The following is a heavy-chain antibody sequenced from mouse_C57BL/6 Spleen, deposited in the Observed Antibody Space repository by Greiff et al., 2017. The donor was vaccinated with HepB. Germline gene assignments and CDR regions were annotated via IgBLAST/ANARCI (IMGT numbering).Heavy chain of an antibody. CDR2: IDPSDSYT. J-gene: IGHJ4*01. D-gene: IGHD2-5*01. Sequence: QVQLQQPGAELVKPGASVKLSCKASGYTFTSYWMQWVKQRPGQGLEWIGEIDPSDSYTNYNQKFKGKATLTVDTSSSTAYMQLSSLTSEDSAVYYCARGGSNYMDYWGQGTSVTVSS. V-gene: IGHV1-50*01. CDR1: GYTFTSYW. CDR3: ARGGSNYMDY.